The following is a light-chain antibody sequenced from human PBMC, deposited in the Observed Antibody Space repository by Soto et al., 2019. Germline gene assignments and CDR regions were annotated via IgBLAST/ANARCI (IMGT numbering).Light chain of an antibody. J-gene: IGLJ1*01. CDR3: NSFTTTNTYV. CDR1: SSDVGGFDH. Sequence: QSVLTQPASVSGSPGQSITNSCTGASSDVGGFDHVSWYQQHPGKVPRLLIYDVSSRPSGVSDRFSGSKSGNTASLTISGLQAEDEADYYCNSFTTTNTYVFGTGTKVTVL. V-gene: IGLV2-14*03. CDR2: DVS.